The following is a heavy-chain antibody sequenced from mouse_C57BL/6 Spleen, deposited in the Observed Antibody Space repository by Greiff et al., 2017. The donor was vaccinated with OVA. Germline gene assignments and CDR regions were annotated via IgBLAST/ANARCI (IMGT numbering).Heavy chain of an antibody. CDR1: GYTFTDYY. D-gene: IGHD2-2*01. CDR2: INPYNGGT. V-gene: IGHV1-19*01. J-gene: IGHJ3*01. CDR3: ARAPYGYDWFAY. Sequence: EVKLVESGPVLVKPGASVKMSCKASGYTFTDYYMNWVKQSHGKSLEWIGVINPYNGGTSYNQKFKGKATLTVDKSSSTAYMELNSLTSEDSAVYYCARAPYGYDWFAYWGQGTLVTVSA.